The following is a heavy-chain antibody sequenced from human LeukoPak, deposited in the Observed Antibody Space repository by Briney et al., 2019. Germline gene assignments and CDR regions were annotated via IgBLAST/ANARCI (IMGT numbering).Heavy chain of an antibody. V-gene: IGHV1-18*01. CDR1: GYTFTSYG. CDR3: ARDRKAAAGTGWFDP. D-gene: IGHD6-13*01. J-gene: IGHJ5*02. Sequence: ASVKVSCKASGYTFTSYGISWVRQAPGQGLEWMGWISAYNGNTNYAQKLQGRVTMTTDTSTSTAYMGLRSLRSDDTAVYYCARDRKAAAGTGWFDPWGQGTLVTVSS. CDR2: ISAYNGNT.